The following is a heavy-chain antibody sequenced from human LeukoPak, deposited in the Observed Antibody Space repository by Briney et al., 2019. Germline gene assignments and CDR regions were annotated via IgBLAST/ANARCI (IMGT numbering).Heavy chain of an antibody. Sequence: GGSLRLSCAASGFTFSSYGMHWVRQAPGKGLEWVAFIRYDGSNKYYADSVKGRFTISRDNSKNTLYLQMNSLRAEDTAVYYCASPGGELPGAFDIWGQGTMVTVSS. CDR3: ASPGGELPGAFDI. CDR2: IRYDGSNK. D-gene: IGHD1-26*01. J-gene: IGHJ3*02. V-gene: IGHV3-30*02. CDR1: GFTFSSYG.